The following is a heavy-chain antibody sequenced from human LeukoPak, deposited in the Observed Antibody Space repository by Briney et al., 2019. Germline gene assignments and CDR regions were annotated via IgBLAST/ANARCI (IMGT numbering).Heavy chain of an antibody. D-gene: IGHD6-13*01. V-gene: IGHV4-34*01. CDR1: GGSFSGYY. Sequence: SETLSPTCAVYGGSFSGYYWSWIRQPPGKGLEWIGEINHSGSTNYNPSLKSRVTISVDTSKNQFSLKLSSVTAADTAVYYCARGIAAAGTWGRADWFDPWGQGTLVTVSS. CDR3: ARGIAAAGTWGRADWFDP. J-gene: IGHJ5*02. CDR2: INHSGST.